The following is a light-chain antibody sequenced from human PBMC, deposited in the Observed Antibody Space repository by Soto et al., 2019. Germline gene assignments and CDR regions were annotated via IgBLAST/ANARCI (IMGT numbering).Light chain of an antibody. V-gene: IGLV2-14*01. CDR2: AVS. CDR1: SSDVGGYNY. CDR3: SSHTSSSTRVV. J-gene: IGLJ2*01. Sequence: QSALTQPASVSGSPGQSITISCTGTSSDVGGYNYVSWYQQHPGKAPKLMIYAVSNRPSGVSTRFSGSKSGNTASLTISGLQAEDEADYYCSSHTSSSTRVVFGGGTKLTVL.